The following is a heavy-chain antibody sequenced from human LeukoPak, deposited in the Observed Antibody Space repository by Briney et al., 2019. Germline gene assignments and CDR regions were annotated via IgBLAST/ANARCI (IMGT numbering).Heavy chain of an antibody. CDR1: GGAISSHY. CDR3: AREMPYGSGWDSSYYFDY. V-gene: IGHV4-59*11. J-gene: IGHJ4*02. D-gene: IGHD6-19*01. CDR2: IYNSGST. Sequence: SETLSLTCTVSGGAISSHYWSWIRQPPGKGLEWIGYIYNSGSTNYNPSLKSRVTVSVDTSKNQFSLKLSSVTAADTAVYYCAREMPYGSGWDSSYYFDYWGQGTLVTVSS.